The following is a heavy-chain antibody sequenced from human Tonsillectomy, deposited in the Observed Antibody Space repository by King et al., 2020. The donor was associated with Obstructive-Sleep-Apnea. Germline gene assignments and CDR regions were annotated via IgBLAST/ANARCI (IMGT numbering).Heavy chain of an antibody. V-gene: IGHV4-38-2*02. CDR2: IYHSGST. CDR1: GYSISSGYY. CDR3: ARDFAYYYDTSGYFDY. J-gene: IGHJ4*02. Sequence: VQLQESGPGLVTPSETLSLTCTVSGYSISSGYYWGWIRQPPGKGLEWIGSIYHSGSTYYNPSLKSRDTISVDTSKNQFSLKLSSVTAADTAVYYCARDFAYYYDTSGYFDYWGQGTLVTVSS. D-gene: IGHD3-22*01.